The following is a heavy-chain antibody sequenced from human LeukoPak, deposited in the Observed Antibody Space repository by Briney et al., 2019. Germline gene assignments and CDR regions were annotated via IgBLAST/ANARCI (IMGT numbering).Heavy chain of an antibody. CDR1: GFTSSSYA. CDR2: ISGSGGST. Sequence: GGSLRLSCAASGFTSSSYAMSWVRQAPGKGLEWVSAISGSGGSTYYADSVKGRFTISRDNSNNTLYLQMNSLRAEDTAVYYCAKDLPPGIAAAGAFDYWGQGTLVTVSS. V-gene: IGHV3-23*01. CDR3: AKDLPPGIAAAGAFDY. D-gene: IGHD6-13*01. J-gene: IGHJ4*02.